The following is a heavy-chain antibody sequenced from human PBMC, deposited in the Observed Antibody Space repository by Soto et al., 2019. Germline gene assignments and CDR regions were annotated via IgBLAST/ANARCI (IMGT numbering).Heavy chain of an antibody. Sequence: GGSLRLSCAASGFTFSSYAMSWVRRAPGKGLEWVSGISGSGRITKYADSVKGRFTISRDNFKNTLFLQMNSLRAEDTAVYYCAKDVHYDIVTGIEYFHHWAQGTLVTVSS. CDR2: ISGSGRIT. J-gene: IGHJ1*01. D-gene: IGHD3-9*01. V-gene: IGHV3-23*01. CDR3: AKDVHYDIVTGIEYFHH. CDR1: GFTFSSYA.